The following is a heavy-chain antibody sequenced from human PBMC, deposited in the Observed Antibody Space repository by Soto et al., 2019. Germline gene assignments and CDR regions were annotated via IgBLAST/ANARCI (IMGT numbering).Heavy chain of an antibody. CDR1: GFTFSSYA. D-gene: IGHD6-13*01. CDR3: AASIAAAGPFDY. J-gene: IGHJ4*02. Sequence: VGSLRLSCAASGFTFSSYAMHWVRQAPGKGLEWVAVISYDGSNKYYADSVKGRFTISRDNSKNTLYLQMNSLRAEDTAVYYCAASIAAAGPFDYWGQGTLVTVS. V-gene: IGHV3-30-3*01. CDR2: ISYDGSNK.